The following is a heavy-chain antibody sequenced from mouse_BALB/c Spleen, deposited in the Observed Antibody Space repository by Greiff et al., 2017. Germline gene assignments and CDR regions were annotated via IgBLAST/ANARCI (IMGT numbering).Heavy chain of an antibody. CDR1: GYTFTSYW. V-gene: IGHV1S81*02. CDR2: INPSNGRT. CDR3: ARYDRYYAMDY. Sequence: QVQLQQPGAELVKPGASVKLSCKASGYTFTSYWMHWVKQRPGQGLEWIGEINPSNGRTNYNEKFKSKATLTVDKSSSTAYMQLSSLTSEDSAVYYCARYDRYYAMDYWGQGTSVTVSS. J-gene: IGHJ4*01. D-gene: IGHD2-14*01.